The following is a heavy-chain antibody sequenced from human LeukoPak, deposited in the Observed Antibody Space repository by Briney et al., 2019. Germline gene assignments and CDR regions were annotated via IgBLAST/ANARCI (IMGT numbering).Heavy chain of an antibody. CDR2: IYYSGST. CDR3: ARSFNWNYRRVELDY. J-gene: IGHJ4*02. D-gene: IGHD1-7*01. V-gene: IGHV4-30-4*08. Sequence: SQTLSLTXTVSGGSISSGDYYWSWIRQPPGKGLEWIGYIYYSGSTYYNPSLKSRVTISVDTSKNQFSLKLSSVTAADTAVYYCARSFNWNYRRVELDYWGQGTLVTVSS. CDR1: GGSISSGDYY.